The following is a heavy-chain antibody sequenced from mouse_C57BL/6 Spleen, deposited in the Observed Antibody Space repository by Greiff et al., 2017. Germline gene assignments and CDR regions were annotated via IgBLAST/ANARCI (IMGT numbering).Heavy chain of an antibody. CDR1: GFNIKNTY. Sequence: EVQLQQSVAELVRPGASVKLSCTASGFNIKNTYMHWVKQRPEQGLEWIGRIDPAHGNTKYAPKFQGTATITADTSSNTAYLQLSSLTSEDTAIYYCASYYGSSYDYFDYWGQGTTLTVSS. V-gene: IGHV14-3*01. CDR2: IDPAHGNT. CDR3: ASYYGSSYDYFDY. J-gene: IGHJ2*01. D-gene: IGHD1-1*01.